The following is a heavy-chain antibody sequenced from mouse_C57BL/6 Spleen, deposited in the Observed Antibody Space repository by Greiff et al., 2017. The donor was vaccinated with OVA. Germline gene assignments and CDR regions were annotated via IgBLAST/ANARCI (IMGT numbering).Heavy chain of an antibody. CDR1: GYTFTSYG. CDR2: IYPRSGNT. Sequence: VKVVESGAELARPGASVKLSCKASGYTFTSYGISWVKQRTGQGLEWIGEIYPRSGNTYYNEKFKGKATLTADKSSSTAYMELRSLTSEDSAVYFCARWGGSSYYAMDYWGQGTSVTVSS. D-gene: IGHD1-1*01. CDR3: ARWGGSSYYAMDY. V-gene: IGHV1-81*01. J-gene: IGHJ4*01.